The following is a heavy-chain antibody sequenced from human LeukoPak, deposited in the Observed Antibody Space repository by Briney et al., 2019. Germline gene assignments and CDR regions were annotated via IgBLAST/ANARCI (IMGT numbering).Heavy chain of an antibody. CDR2: IKQDGSET. CDR1: GFTFKTYW. J-gene: IGHJ4*02. D-gene: IGHD3-10*01. CDR3: ARDYYASGSHDY. V-gene: IGHV3-7*01. Sequence: GGSLRLSCAGSGFTFKTYWLTWVRQAPGEGLEWVGNIKQDGSETYYGDSVKGRFTISRDNAKNSMFLQMNNLRAEDTAVYYCARDYYASGSHDYWGQGALVTVSS.